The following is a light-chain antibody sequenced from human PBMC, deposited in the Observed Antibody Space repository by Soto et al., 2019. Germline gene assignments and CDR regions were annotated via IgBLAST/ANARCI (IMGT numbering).Light chain of an antibody. CDR3: QQGHSNPIT. CDR2: AAS. J-gene: IGKJ5*01. Sequence: DIQMTQSPSSLSASVGDRVSITCQASQDIGNYLNWYQQIPGKAPKLLIYAASSLQSGVPSRFSGSGSGTDFTLTISSLQPEDFATYYCQQGHSNPITLGQGTRLEIK. CDR1: QDIGNY. V-gene: IGKV1-39*01.